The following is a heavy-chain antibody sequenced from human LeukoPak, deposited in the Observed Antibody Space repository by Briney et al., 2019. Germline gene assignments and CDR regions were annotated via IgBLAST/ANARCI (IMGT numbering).Heavy chain of an antibody. CDR3: ARAGFTFSDYFGSFFDY. Sequence: GESLRLSCAASGFTFTTYAMSWVRQAPGKGLEWVSGISRSGGSTFYADSVKGRFTISRDNSRNTLYLQLNSLTAEDTAVYYCARAGFTFSDYFGSFFDYWGQGTLVTVSS. J-gene: IGHJ4*02. D-gene: IGHD3-10*01. CDR2: ISRSGGST. CDR1: GFTFTTYA. V-gene: IGHV3-23*01.